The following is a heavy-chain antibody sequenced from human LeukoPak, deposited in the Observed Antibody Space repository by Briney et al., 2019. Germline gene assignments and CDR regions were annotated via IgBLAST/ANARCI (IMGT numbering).Heavy chain of an antibody. J-gene: IGHJ4*02. CDR2: INPNSGGT. CDR1: GYTFTSYY. V-gene: IGHV1-2*04. D-gene: IGHD5-12*01. Sequence: ASVKVSCKASGYTFTSYYMHWVRQAPGQGLEWMGWINPNSGGTNYAQKFQGWVTMTRDTSISTAYMELSRLRSDDTAVYYCARGAGGNSGYDSLDYWGQGTLVTVSS. CDR3: ARGAGGNSGYDSLDY.